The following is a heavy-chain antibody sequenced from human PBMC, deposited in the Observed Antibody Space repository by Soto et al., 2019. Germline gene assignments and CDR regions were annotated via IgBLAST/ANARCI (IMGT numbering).Heavy chain of an antibody. D-gene: IGHD2-2*01. CDR1: GFSFSSYG. Sequence: GGSLRLSCAASGFSFSSYGMHWVRQAPGKGLEWVAVIWYDGSNKYYADSVKGRFTISRDNSKNTLYLQMNSLRAEDTAVYYCAKYYQPKAYYYYGMDVWGQGT. J-gene: IGHJ6*02. CDR3: AKYYQPKAYYYYGMDV. V-gene: IGHV3-33*06. CDR2: IWYDGSNK.